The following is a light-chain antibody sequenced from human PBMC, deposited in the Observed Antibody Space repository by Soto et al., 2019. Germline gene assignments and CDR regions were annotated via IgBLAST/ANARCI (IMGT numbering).Light chain of an antibody. CDR2: GNN. Sequence: QSVLTQPPSASGTPGQRVTISCSRSTSHIGGNTVDWYQQLPGTAPKLLIYGNNQRPSGVPDRFSGSKSGTSASLAISGLQSDDEADYYCAAWDDSLNGSYVFGTGTKVTVL. CDR3: AAWDDSLNGSYV. V-gene: IGLV1-44*01. J-gene: IGLJ1*01. CDR1: TSHIGGNT.